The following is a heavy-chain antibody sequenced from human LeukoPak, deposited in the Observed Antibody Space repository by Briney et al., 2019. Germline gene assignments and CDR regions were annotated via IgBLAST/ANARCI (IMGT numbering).Heavy chain of an antibody. V-gene: IGHV3-23*01. CDR3: AKGSPWSIAPAGIDY. Sequence: GGSLRLSCAASGFTFTSYGMSWVRQAPGKGLEWVSIISGSGVSTYYADSVKGRFTISRDISKNTLFLQMNSLRVEDTAVYFCAKGSPWSIAPAGIDYWGQGTLVTVSS. D-gene: IGHD6-13*01. CDR1: GFTFTSYG. CDR2: ISGSGVST. J-gene: IGHJ4*02.